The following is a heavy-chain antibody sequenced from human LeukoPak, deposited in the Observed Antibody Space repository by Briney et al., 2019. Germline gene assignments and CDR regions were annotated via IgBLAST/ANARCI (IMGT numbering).Heavy chain of an antibody. CDR2: IDEFGSVT. CDR1: GFTFSSYW. D-gene: IGHD3-10*02. V-gene: IGHV3-74*01. J-gene: IGHJ4*02. CDR3: VRDMFGGRDH. Sequence: GGSLRLSCAASGFTFSSYWMHWVRQVPGKGLAWVSRIDEFGSVTNSADSVQGRFSISRDNAKNALYLQMNSLRAEDTAVYYCVRDMFGGRDHWGQGTLVTVSS.